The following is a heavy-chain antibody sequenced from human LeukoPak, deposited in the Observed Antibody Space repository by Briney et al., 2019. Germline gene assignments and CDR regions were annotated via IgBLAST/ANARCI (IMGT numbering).Heavy chain of an antibody. V-gene: IGHV3-23*01. CDR3: AKDPNIVGATDLADDY. J-gene: IGHJ4*02. D-gene: IGHD1-26*01. CDR2: ISGSGGST. CDR1: GFTFSSYA. Sequence: GGSLRLSCAASGFTFSSYAMSWVRQAPGKGLEWVSAISGSGGSTYYADSVKGRFTISRDNSKNTLYLQMNSLRAEDTAVYYCAKDPNIVGATDLADDYWGQGTLVTVSS.